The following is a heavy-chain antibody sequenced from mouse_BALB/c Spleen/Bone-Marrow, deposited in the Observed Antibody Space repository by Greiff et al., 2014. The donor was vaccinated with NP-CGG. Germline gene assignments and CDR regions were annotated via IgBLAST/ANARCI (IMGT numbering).Heavy chain of an antibody. CDR1: GFSLTSYS. CDR3: ARVYLWYFDV. J-gene: IGHJ1*01. D-gene: IGHD2-3*01. V-gene: IGHV2-9*02. Sequence: VHLVESGPGLVAPSQSLSITCTVSGFSLTSYSVHWVRQPPGKGLEWLGVIWAGGSTNYNSALMSRLSISKDNSKSQVFLKMNSLQTDDTAMYYCARVYLWYFDVWGAGTTVTVSS. CDR2: IWAGGST.